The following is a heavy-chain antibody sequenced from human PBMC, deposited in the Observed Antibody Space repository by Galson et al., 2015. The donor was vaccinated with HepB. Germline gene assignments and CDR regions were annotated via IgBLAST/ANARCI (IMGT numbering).Heavy chain of an antibody. Sequence: SLRLSCAASGFTFSSYSMNWVRQAPGKGLEWVSSISSSTSYIYYADSVKGRFTTSRDNAKNSLYLQMNSLRAEDTAVYYCARAVITYYDFWSGYPADPYYFDYWGQGTLVTVSS. V-gene: IGHV3-21*01. CDR1: GFTFSSYS. D-gene: IGHD3-3*01. CDR3: ARAVITYYDFWSGYPADPYYFDY. J-gene: IGHJ4*02. CDR2: ISSSTSYI.